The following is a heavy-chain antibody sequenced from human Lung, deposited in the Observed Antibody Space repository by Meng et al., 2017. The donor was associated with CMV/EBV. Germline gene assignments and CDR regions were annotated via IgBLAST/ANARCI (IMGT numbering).Heavy chain of an antibody. J-gene: IGHJ4*02. CDR3: ARGYDSSGYLDY. CDR2: ISWDGGST. D-gene: IGHD3-22*01. Sequence: EVQVVEAGGVVVQPGGSLRLSGVASGFTFDDYTMHWVRQPPGKGLEWVSLISWDGGSTYYADSVEGRFTISRDNMKNSLYLQMNTLTSEDTALYYCARGYDSSGYLDYWGQGTLVTVSS. V-gene: IGHV3-43*01. CDR1: GFTFDDYT.